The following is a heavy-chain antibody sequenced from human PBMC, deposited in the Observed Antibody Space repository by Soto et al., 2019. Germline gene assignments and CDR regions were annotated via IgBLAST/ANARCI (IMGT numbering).Heavy chain of an antibody. Sequence: QVQLQESGPGLVKPSETLSLTCTVSGGSISSYYWSWIRQPPGKGLEWIGYIYYSGSTNYNPSLKSRVTISVDTSKNQFSLKLSSVTAADTAVYYCARVNPSFGDHPYGMDVWGQGTAVTVSS. CDR3: ARVNPSFGDHPYGMDV. V-gene: IGHV4-59*01. J-gene: IGHJ6*02. CDR2: IYYSGST. D-gene: IGHD3-10*01. CDR1: GGSISSYY.